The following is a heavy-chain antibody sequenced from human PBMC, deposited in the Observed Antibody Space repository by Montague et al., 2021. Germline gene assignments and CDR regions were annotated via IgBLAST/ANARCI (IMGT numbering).Heavy chain of an antibody. CDR3: AREWGAFDS. CDR2: IYYNGNT. D-gene: IGHD3-16*01. Sequence: SETLSLTRTVSGGAISSFYWHWIRHSPGKGLEWIGEIYYNGNTKYDPSLKSRVTMSVDTSKNQFSLRLSSVTVADTAVYYCAREWGAFDSWGQGTLVTVSS. CDR1: GGAISSFY. J-gene: IGHJ4*02. V-gene: IGHV4-59*01.